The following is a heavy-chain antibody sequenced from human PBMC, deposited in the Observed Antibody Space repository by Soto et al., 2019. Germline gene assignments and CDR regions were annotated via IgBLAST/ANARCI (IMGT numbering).Heavy chain of an antibody. CDR2: IRRKAYGGTT. CDR1: GFTFGDYA. Sequence: GGSLRLSCTASGFTFGDYAMSWVRQAPGKGLEWVGSIRRKAYGGTTEYAASVKGRFTISRDDSKSIAYLQMNSLKTEDTAAYYCTREARTGTLYYYGMDVWGQGTTVTVSS. V-gene: IGHV3-49*04. D-gene: IGHD7-27*01. J-gene: IGHJ6*02. CDR3: TREARTGTLYYYGMDV.